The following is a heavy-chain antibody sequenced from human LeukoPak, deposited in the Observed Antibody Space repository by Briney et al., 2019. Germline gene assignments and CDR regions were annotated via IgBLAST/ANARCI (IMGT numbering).Heavy chain of an antibody. D-gene: IGHD3/OR15-3a*01. CDR1: GFTFSNYA. J-gene: IGHJ2*01. CDR2: ISGSGGST. Sequence: PGGSLRLSCAVSGFTFSNYAMSWVRQAPGKGLEWVSSISGSGGSTYYADSVKGRFTISRDNSKNRLYLQMNSLRAEDTAVYYCAKDWTGTKPFDLWGRGTLVTVSS. V-gene: IGHV3-23*01. CDR3: AKDWTGTKPFDL.